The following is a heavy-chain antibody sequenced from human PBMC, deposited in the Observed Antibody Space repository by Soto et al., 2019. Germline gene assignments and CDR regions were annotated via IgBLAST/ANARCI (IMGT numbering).Heavy chain of an antibody. J-gene: IGHJ6*02. Sequence: QVQLQESGPGLVKPSQTLSLTCSVSGGSISSGGYYWSWIRQPPGKGLEWIGYIYYSANTHYNPSLKGRVSISADTSKNQFSLNLSSVIAADTAVYYCARSGGNSYYYGMDVWGQGTTVTVSS. CDR3: ARSGGNSYYYGMDV. CDR2: IYYSANT. V-gene: IGHV4-31*02. CDR1: GGSISSGGYY. D-gene: IGHD3-10*01.